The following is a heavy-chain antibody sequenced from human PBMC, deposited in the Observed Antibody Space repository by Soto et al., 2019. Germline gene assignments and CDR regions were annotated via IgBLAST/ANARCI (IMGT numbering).Heavy chain of an antibody. CDR1: GYSFTSYW. Sequence: GESLKISCKGSGYSFTSYWIAWVRQMPGKGLEWMGIIFPHDSDIRYSPSFEGQVTISADKSISTVYLQWSSLKASDTAMYYCARLEGELPSYGMDVWGQGTTVTVSS. CDR3: ARLEGELPSYGMDV. J-gene: IGHJ6*02. V-gene: IGHV5-51*01. CDR2: IFPHDSDI. D-gene: IGHD1-7*01.